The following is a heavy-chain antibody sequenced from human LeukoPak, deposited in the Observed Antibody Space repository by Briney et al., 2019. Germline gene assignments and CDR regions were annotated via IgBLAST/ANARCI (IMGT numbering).Heavy chain of an antibody. CDR3: ARAVSADH. V-gene: IGHV1-2*02. CDR1: GYTLTEYY. J-gene: IGHJ4*02. CDR2: IIPDSGGT. Sequence: EASVKVSCKASGYTLTEYYIHWVRQAPGQGLEWMGFIIPDSGGTTYQQNFQGRVTMARDTSISTFYMELSSLRPDDTAVYYCARAVSADHWGQGTLVTVSS.